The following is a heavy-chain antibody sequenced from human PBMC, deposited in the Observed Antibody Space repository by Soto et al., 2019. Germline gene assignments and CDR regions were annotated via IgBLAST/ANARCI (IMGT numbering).Heavy chain of an antibody. J-gene: IGHJ5*02. CDR2: MNPNSGHT. CDR3: ASDMSTT. D-gene: IGHD2-2*01. Sequence: QVQLVQSGAEVKKPGASVKVSCKASGYTFTSHDINWMRQTTGQGLEWMGWMNPNSGHTNPAQKFQGRVTMTRDISINTAYMELTNLRSEDTAIYYCASDMSTTWGQGTLVTVSS. V-gene: IGHV1-8*01. CDR1: GYTFTSHD.